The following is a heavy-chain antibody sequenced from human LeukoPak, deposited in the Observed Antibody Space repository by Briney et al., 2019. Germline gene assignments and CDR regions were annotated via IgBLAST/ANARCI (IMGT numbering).Heavy chain of an antibody. CDR2: IFFSGGT. J-gene: IGHJ3*02. CDR3: ARIRDIGSNYGGPDAFDI. CDR1: GGSIHAYY. V-gene: IGHV4-59*08. D-gene: IGHD1-26*01. Sequence: SETLSLTCSVSGGSIHAYYWTWIRQPPGKGLEWLGYIFFSGGTNYNASLKSRLGMSVDTSKNLFSLTLSSVTAADTAVYFCARIRDIGSNYGGPDAFDIWGQGTVVTVSS.